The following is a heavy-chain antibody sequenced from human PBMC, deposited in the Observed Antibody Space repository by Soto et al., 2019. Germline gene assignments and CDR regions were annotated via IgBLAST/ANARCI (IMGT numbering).Heavy chain of an antibody. V-gene: IGHV3-23*01. J-gene: IGHJ6*04. CDR1: GFTFSSYA. D-gene: IGHD2-15*01. CDR3: AKDRHIVVVVAATSVPAQGDV. Sequence: EVQLLESGGGLVQPGGSLRLSCAASGFTFSSYAMSWVRQAPGKGLEWVSAISGSGGSTYYADSVKGRFTISRDNSKNTPYLQMNSLRAEDTAVYYCAKDRHIVVVVAATSVPAQGDVWGKGTTVTVSS. CDR2: ISGSGGST.